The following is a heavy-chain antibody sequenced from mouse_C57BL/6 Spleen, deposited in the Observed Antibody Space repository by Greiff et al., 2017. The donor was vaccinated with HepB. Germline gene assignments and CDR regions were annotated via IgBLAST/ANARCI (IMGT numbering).Heavy chain of an antibody. CDR2: ISYDGSN. V-gene: IGHV3-6*01. Sequence: VQLKESGPGLVKPSQSLSLTCSVTGYSITSGYYWNWIRQFPGNKLEWMGYISYDGSNNYHPSLKNRISITRDTSKNQFFLKLKSVTTEDTATYCCARDRAMDYWGQGTSVTVSS. J-gene: IGHJ4*01. CDR3: ARDRAMDY. CDR1: GYSITSGYY.